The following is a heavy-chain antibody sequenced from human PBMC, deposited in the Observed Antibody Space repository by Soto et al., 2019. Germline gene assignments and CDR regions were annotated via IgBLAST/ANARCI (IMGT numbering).Heavy chain of an antibody. J-gene: IGHJ6*03. CDR3: ASLGGAACNNLYYYHMSV. V-gene: IGHV3-21*01. CDR1: GFTFSSYS. D-gene: IGHD2-8*01. CDR2: ISSSSSYI. Sequence: GGSLRLSCAASGFTFSSYSMHWVRQAPGKGLEWVSSISSSSSYIYYADSVKGRFTISRDNAKNSLYLQMSSLRAEDTAVYYCASLGGAACNNLYYYHMSVRGKRTTVTVS.